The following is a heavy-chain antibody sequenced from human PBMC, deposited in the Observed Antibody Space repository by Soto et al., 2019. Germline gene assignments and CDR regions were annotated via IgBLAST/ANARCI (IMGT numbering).Heavy chain of an antibody. CDR3: TTEYDSSGYYYNKFDY. CDR2: ISGSGDST. D-gene: IGHD3-22*01. Sequence: GKVLEWVSGISGSGDSTDYAAPVKGRFTISRDDSKNTLYLQMNSLKTEDTAVYYCTTEYDSSGYYYNKFDYWGQGTLVTVSS. V-gene: IGHV3-15*07. J-gene: IGHJ4*02.